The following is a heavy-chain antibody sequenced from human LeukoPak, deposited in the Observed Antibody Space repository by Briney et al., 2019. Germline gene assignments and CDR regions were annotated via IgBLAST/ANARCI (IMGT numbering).Heavy chain of an antibody. D-gene: IGHD2-2*01. V-gene: IGHV3-23*01. CDR1: GLTFSSYA. CDR3: AKFWPAYCSSTSCAQGGDY. CDR2: ISGSGGST. Sequence: GGSLRLSCAASGLTFSSYAMSWVRQAPGKGLEWVSAISGSGGSTYYADSVKGRFTISRDNSKNTLYLQMNSLRAEDTAVYYCAKFWPAYCSSTSCAQGGDYWGQGTLVTVSS. J-gene: IGHJ4*02.